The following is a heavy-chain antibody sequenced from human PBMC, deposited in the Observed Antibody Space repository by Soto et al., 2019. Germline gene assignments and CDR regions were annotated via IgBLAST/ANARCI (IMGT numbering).Heavy chain of an antibody. CDR1: GGSISSSNW. D-gene: IGHD3-10*01. V-gene: IGHV4-4*02. CDR2: IYHSGST. CDR3: ARDRITMVRGVITRWSPFDY. J-gene: IGHJ4*02. Sequence: SETLSLTCAVSGGSISSSNWWSWVRQPPGQGLEWIGEIYHSGSTNYNPSLKSRVTISVDKSKNQFSLKLSSVTAADTAVYYCARDRITMVRGVITRWSPFDYWGQGTLVTVSS.